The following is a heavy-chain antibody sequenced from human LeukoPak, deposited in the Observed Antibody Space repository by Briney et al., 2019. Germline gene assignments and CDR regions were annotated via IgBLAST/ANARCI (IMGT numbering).Heavy chain of an antibody. D-gene: IGHD3-22*01. Sequence: PGGSLRLSCAASGFTFSSYDMHWVRQATGKGLEWASAIGTAGDTYYPGSVKGRFTISRENAKNSLYLQMNSLRAGDTAVYYCARGARITMILRAKDDAFDIWGQGTMVTVSS. CDR1: GFTFSSYD. J-gene: IGHJ3*02. V-gene: IGHV3-13*04. CDR3: ARGARITMILRAKDDAFDI. CDR2: IGTAGDT.